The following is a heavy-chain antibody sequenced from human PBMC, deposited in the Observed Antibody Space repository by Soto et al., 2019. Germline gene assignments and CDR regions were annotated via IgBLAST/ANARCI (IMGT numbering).Heavy chain of an antibody. CDR1: GFTFSSYG. J-gene: IGHJ4*01. Sequence: PGGSLRLSCAASGFTFSSYGMHWVRQAPGKGLEGVAVIWYDGSNKYYADSVKGRFTISRDNSKNTLYLQMNSLKTEDTGIYYCTTDSYSTMIVVRFDYWGHGTLVTVSS. D-gene: IGHD3-22*01. CDR3: TTDSYSTMIVVRFDY. CDR2: IWYDGSNK. V-gene: IGHV3-33*01.